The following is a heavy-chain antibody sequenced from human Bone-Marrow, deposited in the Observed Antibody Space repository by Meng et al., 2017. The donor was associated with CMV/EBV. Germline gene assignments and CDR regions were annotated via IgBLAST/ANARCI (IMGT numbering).Heavy chain of an antibody. CDR3: ARSHPRSWHY. J-gene: IGHJ4*02. D-gene: IGHD6-13*01. CDR1: GFTFSSYD. Sequence: GESLKISCAASGFTFSSYDMHWVRQTTGKGLEWVSTIPTTGSVKGRFTISRDNAKNSLYLQMNSLRAEDTAVYYCARSHPRSWHYWGQGTLVTVSS. V-gene: IGHV3-69-1*01. CDR2: IPTT.